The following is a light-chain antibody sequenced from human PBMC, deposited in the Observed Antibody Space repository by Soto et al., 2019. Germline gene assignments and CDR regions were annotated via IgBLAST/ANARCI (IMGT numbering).Light chain of an antibody. Sequence: QSALTQSPSASGSPXXXVTISCTGTSSDVGNYKYVSWYQQHPGKALKLMIYEVSKRPSGVPDRFSGSKSGNTASLTVSGLQVEDEADYYCSSYAGSNLWVFGGGTKVTVL. CDR2: EVS. V-gene: IGLV2-8*01. J-gene: IGLJ3*02. CDR1: SSDVGNYKY. CDR3: SSYAGSNLWV.